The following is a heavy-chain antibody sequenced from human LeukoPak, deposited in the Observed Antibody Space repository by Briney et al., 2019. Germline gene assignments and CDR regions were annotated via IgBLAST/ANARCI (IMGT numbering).Heavy chain of an antibody. CDR3: ARPKGYCSSTSCPNWSDP. CDR1: GGSFSGYY. CDR2: INHSGST. Sequence: SETLSLTCAVYGGSFSGYYWSWIRQPPGKGLEWIGEINHSGSTNYNPSLKSRVTVSVDTSKNQFSLKLSSVTAADTAVYYCARPKGYCSSTSCPNWSDPWGQGTLVTVSS. J-gene: IGHJ5*02. D-gene: IGHD2-2*01. V-gene: IGHV4-34*01.